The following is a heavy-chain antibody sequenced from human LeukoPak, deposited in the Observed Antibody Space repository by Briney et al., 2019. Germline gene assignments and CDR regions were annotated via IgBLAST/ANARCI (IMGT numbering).Heavy chain of an antibody. J-gene: IGHJ6*02. CDR3: ARAPLVGATLYYYYYGMDV. V-gene: IGHV3-66*01. CDR2: IYSGGST. CDR1: GFTVTNNQ. D-gene: IGHD1-26*01. Sequence: GGSLRLSCAASGFTVTNNQMNWVRQAPGKGLEWVSVIYSGGSTYYADSVKGRFTIPRDNSKNTLFLQMNSLRAEDTAVYYCARAPLVGATLYYYYYGMDVWGQGTTVTVSS.